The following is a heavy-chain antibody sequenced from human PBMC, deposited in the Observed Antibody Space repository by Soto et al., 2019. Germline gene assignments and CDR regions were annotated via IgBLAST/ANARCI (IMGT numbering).Heavy chain of an antibody. CDR3: GRVKEGLYAFDM. V-gene: IGHV1-46*01. CDR2: INPSGGST. Sequence: ASVKVSCKASGYTFTSYYMHWVRQAPGQGLEWMGIINPSGGSTSYAQKLQGRVTMTRDTSTSTVYMELSSLRSDDTAVYYCGRVKEGLYAFDMWGQGTMVTVSS. CDR1: GYTFTSYY. J-gene: IGHJ3*02.